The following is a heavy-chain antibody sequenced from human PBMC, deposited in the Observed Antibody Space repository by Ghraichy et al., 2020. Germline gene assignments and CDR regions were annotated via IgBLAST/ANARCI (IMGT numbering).Heavy chain of an antibody. Sequence: GGSLRLSCAASEFSFSSYSIHWVRQAPGKGLEWVAVIWNDGSIKYYADSVEGQFTISRDNSKNTLYLQMNSLRAEDTAVYYCARENSVAGTRAFDIWGQGTMVTVSS. V-gene: IGHV3-33*01. J-gene: IGHJ3*02. CDR2: IWNDGSIK. CDR1: EFSFSSYS. D-gene: IGHD6-19*01. CDR3: ARENSVAGTRAFDI.